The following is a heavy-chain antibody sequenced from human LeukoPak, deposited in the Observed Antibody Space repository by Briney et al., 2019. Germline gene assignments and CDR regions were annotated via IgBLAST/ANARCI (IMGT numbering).Heavy chain of an antibody. Sequence: GGSLRLSCVVSGFTFSDYWLRWVRLAPGKGLEWVANINQDETNKYYVDSVEGRFTISRDNAKNSLYLQMNSLRDEDTGMYFCYRAMPGGSSWFDYWGQGTLVTVSS. CDR3: YRAMPGGSSWFDY. J-gene: IGHJ4*02. CDR2: INQDETNK. D-gene: IGHD6-13*01. V-gene: IGHV3-7*01. CDR1: GFTFSDYW.